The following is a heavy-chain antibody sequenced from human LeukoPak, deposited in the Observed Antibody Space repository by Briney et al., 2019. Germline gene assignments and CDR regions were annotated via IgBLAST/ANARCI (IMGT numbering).Heavy chain of an antibody. Sequence: PSETLSLTCAVSGYSITSGYYWAWIRQPPGKGLAWIGSIYYSGSTYYNPSLKSRVTISVDTSKNQFSLKLSSVTAADTAVYYCARRLIAVAGMFGVDYWGQGTLVTVSS. CDR3: ARRLIAVAGMFGVDY. D-gene: IGHD6-19*01. CDR1: GYSITSGYY. J-gene: IGHJ4*02. CDR2: IYYSGST. V-gene: IGHV4-38-2*01.